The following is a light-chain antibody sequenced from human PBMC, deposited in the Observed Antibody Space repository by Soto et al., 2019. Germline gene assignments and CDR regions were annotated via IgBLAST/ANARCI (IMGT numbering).Light chain of an antibody. CDR3: QQRINWPLT. V-gene: IGKV3-11*01. CDR2: DVS. Sequence: EIVLTQSPGTLSLSPGESATLSCRASQSVSTYLAWYQQKPGQAPRLLIYDVSKRATGIPARFSGSGYGTDFTLTISSLVPEDFAVYHCQQRINWPLTFGGGTKVDIK. CDR1: QSVSTY. J-gene: IGKJ4*01.